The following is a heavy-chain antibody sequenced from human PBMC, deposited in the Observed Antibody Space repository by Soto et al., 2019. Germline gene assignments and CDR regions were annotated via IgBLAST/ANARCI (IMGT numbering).Heavy chain of an antibody. V-gene: IGHV4-59*01. D-gene: IGHD4-17*01. Sequence: QVQLQESGPGLVKPSETLSLTCTVSGGSISSYYWSWIRQPPGKALEWIGYIHHSGSTNYNPSLKSRVTISVDTSKNHFSLKLSSVTAADTAVYYCARGTVPTVHYFDYWGQGTLVTVSS. CDR3: ARGTVPTVHYFDY. J-gene: IGHJ4*02. CDR2: IHHSGST. CDR1: GGSISSYY.